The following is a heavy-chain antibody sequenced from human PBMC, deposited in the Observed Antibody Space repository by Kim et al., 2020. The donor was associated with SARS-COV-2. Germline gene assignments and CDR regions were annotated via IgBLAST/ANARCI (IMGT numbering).Heavy chain of an antibody. V-gene: IGHV3-9*01. Sequence: GGSLRLSCAASGATFGDYAMHWVRQAPGKGLEWVSSISWDSDTIGYADSVKGRFTISRDNAKNSLYLQMNSLRTEDTAMYFCAKGSHGGVDDWFDPWGQGTLVTVSS. CDR2: ISWDSDTI. CDR3: AKGSHGGVDDWFDP. D-gene: IGHD3-16*01. CDR1: GATFGDYA. J-gene: IGHJ5*02.